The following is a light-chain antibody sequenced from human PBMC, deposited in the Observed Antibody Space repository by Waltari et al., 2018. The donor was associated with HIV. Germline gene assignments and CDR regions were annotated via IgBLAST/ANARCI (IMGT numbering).Light chain of an antibody. V-gene: IGLV2-23*02. J-gene: IGLJ3*02. CDR3: CSYAGSSTFWV. Sequence: QSALTQPASVSGSPGQSITLSCTGTSSDVGNYNLVSWYQQHPGKAPKLMIYEVTKRPSGVSNRFSGSKSGNTASLTISGLQAEDEADYFCCSYAGSSTFWVFGGGTKLTVL. CDR2: EVT. CDR1: SSDVGNYNL.